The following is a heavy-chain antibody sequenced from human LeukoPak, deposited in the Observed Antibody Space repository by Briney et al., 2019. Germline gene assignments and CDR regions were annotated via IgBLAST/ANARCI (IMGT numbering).Heavy chain of an antibody. CDR2: IRYDGSNK. J-gene: IGHJ4*02. D-gene: IGHD3-10*01. V-gene: IGHV3-30*02. Sequence: GGSLRLSCAASGFTLSSCGMHWVRQAPGKGLEWVAFIRYDGSNKYYADSVKGRFTISRDNSENTLWLQMTSLRAEDTAVYYCAKAPVRGVISHLDYWGQGTLVTVSS. CDR3: AKAPVRGVISHLDY. CDR1: GFTLSSCG.